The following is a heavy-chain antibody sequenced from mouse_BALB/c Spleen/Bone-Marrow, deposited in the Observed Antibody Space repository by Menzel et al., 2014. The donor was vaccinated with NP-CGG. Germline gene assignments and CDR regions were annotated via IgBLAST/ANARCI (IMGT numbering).Heavy chain of an antibody. CDR1: GYSITSGYY. J-gene: IGHJ3*01. CDR3: AMRLLTS. CDR2: ISYDGSN. D-gene: IGHD2-3*01. Sequence: DVKLQESGPGLVKPSQSLSLTCSVTGYSITSGYYWNWIRQFPGNKLEWMGYISYDGSNNYNPSLKNRISITRDTSKNQFFLKLNSVTTEDTATYYCAMRLLTSWGQGTLVTVSA. V-gene: IGHV3-6*02.